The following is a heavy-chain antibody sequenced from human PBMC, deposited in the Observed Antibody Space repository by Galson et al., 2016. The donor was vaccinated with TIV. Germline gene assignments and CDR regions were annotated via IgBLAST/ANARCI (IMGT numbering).Heavy chain of an antibody. Sequence: SVKVSCKASGGSFTSYAISWVRQAPGQGLEWMGAIVPMFGISTCAQKFQGRVTITADESTSTAYMELSSLRSQDTAVYYCARGGWSGDPGDYHYYYMDVWGKGTTVTVS. D-gene: IGHD4-17*01. CDR1: GGSFTSYA. CDR2: IVPMFGIS. J-gene: IGHJ6*03. V-gene: IGHV1-69*13. CDR3: ARGGWSGDPGDYHYYYMDV.